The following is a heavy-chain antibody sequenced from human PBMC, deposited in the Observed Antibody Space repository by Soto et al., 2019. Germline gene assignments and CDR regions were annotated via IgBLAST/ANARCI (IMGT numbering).Heavy chain of an antibody. CDR1: GGSFSGYY. CDR3: ARGSRLGYCSSTSCYAVWFDP. V-gene: IGHV4-34*01. CDR2: INHSGST. Sequence: QVQLQQWGAGLLKPSETLSLTCAVYGGSFSGYYWSWIRQPPGKGLEWIGEINHSGSTNYNPSLKSRVTISVDTSNNQFSLRLSSVTAADTAVYYCARGSRLGYCSSTSCYAVWFDPWGQGTLVTVSS. J-gene: IGHJ5*02. D-gene: IGHD2-2*01.